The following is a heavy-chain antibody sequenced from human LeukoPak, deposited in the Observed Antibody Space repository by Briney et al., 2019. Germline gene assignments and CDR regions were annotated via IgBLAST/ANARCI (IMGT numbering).Heavy chain of an antibody. CDR3: ARPRDGFNSGAFDV. CDR1: GYSFTSYW. V-gene: IGHV5-51*01. CDR2: IYPGDSDT. Sequence: GESLKISFKGSGYSFTSYWIAWVRPMPGKGLEWVGIIYPGDSDTRYSPSFQGQVTISADKSISTAYLQWSSLKASDTAMYYCARPRDGFNSGAFDVWGQGTVVTVSS. J-gene: IGHJ3*01. D-gene: IGHD5-24*01.